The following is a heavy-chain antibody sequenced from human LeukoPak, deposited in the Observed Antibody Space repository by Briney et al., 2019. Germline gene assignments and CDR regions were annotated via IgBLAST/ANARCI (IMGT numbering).Heavy chain of an antibody. CDR1: GGSISSGDYY. Sequence: SETLSLTCTVSGGSISSGDYYWSWIRQPPGKGLEWIGYIYYSGSTYYNPSLKSRVTISVDTSKNQFPLKLSSVTAADTAVYYCARMTTVTIFDYWGQGTLVTVSS. V-gene: IGHV4-30-4*08. J-gene: IGHJ4*02. CDR2: IYYSGST. D-gene: IGHD4-17*01. CDR3: ARMTTVTIFDY.